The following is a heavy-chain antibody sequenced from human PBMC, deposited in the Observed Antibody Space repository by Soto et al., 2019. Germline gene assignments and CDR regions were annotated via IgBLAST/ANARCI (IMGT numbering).Heavy chain of an antibody. CDR3: AIRSMAYRTTLRVDY. CDR2: MNPNSGNT. J-gene: IGHJ4*02. CDR1: GYTFTSYD. Sequence: GASVKVSCKASGYTFTSYDINWVRQATGQGLEWMGWMNPNSGNTGYAQKFQGRVTMTRNTSISTAYMELSSLRSEDTAVYYCAIRSMAYRTTLRVDYWGQGTLVTVSS. D-gene: IGHD3-16*01. V-gene: IGHV1-8*01.